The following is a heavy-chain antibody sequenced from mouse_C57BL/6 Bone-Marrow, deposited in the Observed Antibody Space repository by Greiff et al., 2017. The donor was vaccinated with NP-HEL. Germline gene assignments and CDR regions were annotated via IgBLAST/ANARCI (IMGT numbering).Heavy chain of an antibody. CDR2: IWWDDDT. V-gene: IGHV8-8*01. Sequence: QVQLKESGPGILQPSPTLSLTCSFSGFSLSTFGMGVGWISQPQGKGRVWLAHIWWDDDTYNNPALKSQLTSSKDTSKNQVFLKIANVDTAETATYYGARIEADGNYAWFAYWGQGTLVTVSA. J-gene: IGHJ3*01. CDR3: ARIEADGNYAWFAY. D-gene: IGHD2-1*01. CDR1: GFSLSTFGMG.